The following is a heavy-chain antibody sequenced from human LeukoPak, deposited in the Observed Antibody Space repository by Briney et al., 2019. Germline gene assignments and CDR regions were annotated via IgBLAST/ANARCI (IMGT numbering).Heavy chain of an antibody. CDR1: GGTFSSYA. CDR3: ARDVNERWLQFGLGY. Sequence: GSSVKVSCKASGGTFSSYAISWVRQAPGQGLEWMGMINPSGGSTSYAQKFQGRVTMTRDTSTSTVYMELSSLRSEDTAVYYCARDVNERWLQFGLGYWGQGTLVTVSS. CDR2: INPSGGST. D-gene: IGHD5-24*01. V-gene: IGHV1-46*01. J-gene: IGHJ4*02.